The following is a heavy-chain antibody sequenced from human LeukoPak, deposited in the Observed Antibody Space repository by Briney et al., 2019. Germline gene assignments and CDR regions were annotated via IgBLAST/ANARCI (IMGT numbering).Heavy chain of an antibody. D-gene: IGHD3-3*01. V-gene: IGHV3-23*01. CDR1: GFTFSSYA. CDR2: ISGSGGST. J-gene: IGHJ4*02. CDR3: AKDKKTAPVVFYDFWSGYHYYFDY. Sequence: PGGPLRLSCAASGFTFSSYAMSWVRQAPGKGLEWVSAISGSGGSTYYADSVKGRFTISRDNSKNTLYLQMNSLRAEDTAVYYCAKDKKTAPVVFYDFWSGYHYYFDYWGQGTLVTVSS.